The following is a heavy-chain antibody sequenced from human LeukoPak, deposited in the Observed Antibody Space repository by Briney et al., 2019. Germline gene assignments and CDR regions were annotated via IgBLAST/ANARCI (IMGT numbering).Heavy chain of an antibody. J-gene: IGHJ6*03. CDR3: VRASREGRGFYQFYYMDG. V-gene: IGHV4-34*01. CDR1: GGSFSVYY. D-gene: IGHD2-2*01. Sequence: PSETLSLTCTVYGGSFSVYYWSWIRQPPGKGLEWIGEINHSGSTNYNPSLKSRVTISVDTFKNQFSLKLSSVTAADTAVYYCVRASREGRGFYQFYYMDGCGKGTTVTVSS. CDR2: INHSGST.